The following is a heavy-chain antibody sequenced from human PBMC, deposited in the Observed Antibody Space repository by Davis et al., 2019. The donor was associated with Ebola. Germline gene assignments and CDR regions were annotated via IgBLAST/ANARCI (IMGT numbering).Heavy chain of an antibody. D-gene: IGHD1-1*01. CDR3: ARGGTGTKEQNYYYDGMDV. V-gene: IGHV1-46*01. CDR2: INPSGGST. Sequence: AASVKVSCKASGYTFTGYYMHWVRQAPGQGLEWMGIINPSGGSTSYAQKFQGRVTMTRDTSTSTVYMELSSLRSEDTAVYYCARGGTGTKEQNYYYDGMDVWGKGTTVTVSS. CDR1: GYTFTGYY. J-gene: IGHJ6*04.